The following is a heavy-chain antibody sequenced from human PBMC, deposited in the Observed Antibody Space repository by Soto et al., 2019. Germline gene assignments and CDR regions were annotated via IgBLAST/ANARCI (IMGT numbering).Heavy chain of an antibody. J-gene: IGHJ4*02. Sequence: QITLEESGPPLVKPTQTLTLTCTFSGFSLSTTGVXXXXXXXXXXXAXEWLALIYWDDDKRYXXXXXSRLTITKDXSXXXXXXTXXXXXXXXXAXXYCAHATPVTTGGDYWGQGTLVTVSS. CDR1: GFSLSTTGVX. CDR3: AHATPVTTGGDY. V-gene: IGHV2-5*02. CDR2: IYWDDDK. D-gene: IGHD4-17*01.